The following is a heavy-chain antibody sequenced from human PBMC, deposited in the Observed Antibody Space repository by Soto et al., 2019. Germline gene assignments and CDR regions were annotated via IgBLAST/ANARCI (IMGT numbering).Heavy chain of an antibody. CDR2: SSAYNGNT. Sequence: QVQLVQSGAEVKKPGASVKVSCKASGYTFTSYGISWVRQAPGQGLEWMGWSSAYNGNTNYAQKLQGRVTMTTDTSTSTAYMELRSLRSDDTAVYYCARGRARTERSGSYPLFDYWGQGTLVTVSS. D-gene: IGHD1-26*01. CDR3: ARGRARTERSGSYPLFDY. V-gene: IGHV1-18*01. J-gene: IGHJ4*02. CDR1: GYTFTSYG.